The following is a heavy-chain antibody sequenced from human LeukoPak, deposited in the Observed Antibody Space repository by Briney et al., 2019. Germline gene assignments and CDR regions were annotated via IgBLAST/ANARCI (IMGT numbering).Heavy chain of an antibody. J-gene: IGHJ4*02. D-gene: IGHD6-19*01. CDR2: INSNGGST. CDR1: GFTFSSYA. CDR3: AKGGSQCLVYSRFDY. V-gene: IGHV3-64*04. Sequence: VGSLRLSCAASGFTFSSYAMHWVRQAPGEGLEYVSVINSNGGSTYYANGVKSRITISSDNSKITVFMQMNSLRAEDKAVYYCAKGGSQCLVYSRFDYWGLGTLVTVSS.